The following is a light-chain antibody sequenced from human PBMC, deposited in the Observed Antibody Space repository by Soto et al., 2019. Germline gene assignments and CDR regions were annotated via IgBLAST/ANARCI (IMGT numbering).Light chain of an antibody. Sequence: QSVLTQPASVSGSPGQSITISCTGTSSDVGSYNLVSWYQQHPGKAPKLMIYEVSKRPSGVSNRFSGSKSGNTASLTISGLQAEDEDDYYCCSYAGSSTFDVVFGGGTKLTVL. V-gene: IGLV2-23*02. CDR2: EVS. CDR1: SSDVGSYNL. CDR3: CSYAGSSTFDVV. J-gene: IGLJ2*01.